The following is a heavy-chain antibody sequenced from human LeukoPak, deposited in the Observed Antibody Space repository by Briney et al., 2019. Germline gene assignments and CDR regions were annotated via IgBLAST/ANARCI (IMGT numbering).Heavy chain of an antibody. Sequence: GGSLRLSCAASAFTFSSYGMHWVRQAPGKGLEWVSSIDFTSTYIDYADSVKGRFAISRDNAKKSLYLQMNSLRVDDTAVYYCAKDESRVRGVIRDAFDFWGQGTLVTVSS. CDR2: IDFTSTYI. CDR1: AFTFSSYG. V-gene: IGHV3-21*01. D-gene: IGHD3-10*01. CDR3: AKDESRVRGVIRDAFDF. J-gene: IGHJ3*01.